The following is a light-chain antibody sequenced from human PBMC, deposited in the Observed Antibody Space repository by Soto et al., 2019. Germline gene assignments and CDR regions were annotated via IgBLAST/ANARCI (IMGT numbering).Light chain of an antibody. CDR1: SSDVGGYNY. CDR2: DVS. J-gene: IGLJ1*01. CDR3: TSYTSSSTLYV. V-gene: IGLV2-14*01. Sequence: QSVLPQPASVSGSPGESITISCTGTSSDVGGYNYVSWYQQYPGKAPKLMIYDVSNRPSGVSNRFSGSKSGNTASLTISGLQAEDEADYCCTSYTSSSTLYVFGTGTKVTVL.